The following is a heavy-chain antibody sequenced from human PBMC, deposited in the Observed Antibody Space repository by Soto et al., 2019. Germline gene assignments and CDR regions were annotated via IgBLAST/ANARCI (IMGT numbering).Heavy chain of an antibody. J-gene: IGHJ5*02. CDR3: ARESGDWPLNWFDP. D-gene: IGHD2-21*02. V-gene: IGHV3-74*01. Sequence: GSLRLSCAASGFNFSNHWMHWVRQRPAEGLVWVSRITSDGKSKAYAESVKGRFAISRDNAKNTLYLQMNGLTAEDTAVYYCARESGDWPLNWFDPWGQGTLVTVS. CDR1: GFNFSNHW. CDR2: ITSDGKSK.